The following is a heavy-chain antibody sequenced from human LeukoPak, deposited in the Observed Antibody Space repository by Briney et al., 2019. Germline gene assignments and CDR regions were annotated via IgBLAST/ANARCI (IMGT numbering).Heavy chain of an antibody. Sequence: ASVKVSCKASGYTFTGYYIHWVRQAPGQGLEWMGWINPNSGGTNYAQKFQGRVTMTRDTSISTAYMELSRLRSDDTAVYYCARDLPGGFGAFDVWGQGTMVTVSS. CDR1: GYTFTGYY. CDR2: INPNSGGT. D-gene: IGHD3-10*01. V-gene: IGHV1-2*02. J-gene: IGHJ3*01. CDR3: ARDLPGGFGAFDV.